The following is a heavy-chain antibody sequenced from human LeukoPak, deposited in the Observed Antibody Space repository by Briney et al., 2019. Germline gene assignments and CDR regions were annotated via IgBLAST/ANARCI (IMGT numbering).Heavy chain of an antibody. D-gene: IGHD2-15*01. Sequence: PGGSLRLPCAASGFTFSSYAMSWVRQAPGKGLEWVSAISGSGGSTYYAGSVKGRFTISRDNSKNTLYLQMNSLRAEDTAVYYCAKGVSSGGTKYYFDYWGQGTLVTVSS. CDR3: AKGVSSGGTKYYFDY. CDR2: ISGSGGST. J-gene: IGHJ4*02. V-gene: IGHV3-23*01. CDR1: GFTFSSYA.